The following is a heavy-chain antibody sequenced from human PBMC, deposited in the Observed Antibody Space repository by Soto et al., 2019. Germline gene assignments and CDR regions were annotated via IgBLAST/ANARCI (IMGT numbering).Heavy chain of an antibody. Sequence: SETLSLTCAVYGGSFGGYYWSWIRQPPGKGLEWIGEINHSGSTNYNPSLKSRVTISVDTSKNQFSLKLSSVTAADTAVYYCAKSGYSSSWSYFDYWGQGTLVTVSS. CDR1: GGSFGGYY. CDR2: INHSGST. CDR3: AKSGYSSSWSYFDY. J-gene: IGHJ4*02. V-gene: IGHV4-34*01. D-gene: IGHD6-13*01.